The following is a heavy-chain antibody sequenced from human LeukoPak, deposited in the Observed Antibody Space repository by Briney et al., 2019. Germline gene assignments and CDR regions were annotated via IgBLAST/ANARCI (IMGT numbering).Heavy chain of an antibody. J-gene: IGHJ3*02. Sequence: GGSLRLSCAASGFTFSSFSMSWVRQAPGKGLEWVSVIYSGGSTYYADSVKGRFTISRHNSKNTLYLQMNSLRAEDTAVYYCARSSGSGGDYSWAFDIWGQGTMVTVSS. CDR1: GFTFSSFS. CDR3: ARSSGSGGDYSWAFDI. V-gene: IGHV3-53*04. D-gene: IGHD2-21*02. CDR2: IYSGGST.